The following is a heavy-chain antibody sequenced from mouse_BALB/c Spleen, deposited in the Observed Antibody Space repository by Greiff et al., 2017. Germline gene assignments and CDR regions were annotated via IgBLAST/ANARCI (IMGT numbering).Heavy chain of an antibody. V-gene: IGHV1-80*01. Sequence: QVQLMQSGAELVRPGSSVKISCTASGYAFSSYWMTWVQQRPGQGLEWLGLIYPGDGATNYNGPFKGKATLTADKSTSTAYMQLSSLTSEDSAVYFCARVTTVGGFDYGGQGTTLTVSA. CDR2: IYPGDGAT. CDR1: GYAFSSYW. J-gene: IGHJ2*01. D-gene: IGHD1-1*01. CDR3: ARVTTVGGFDY.